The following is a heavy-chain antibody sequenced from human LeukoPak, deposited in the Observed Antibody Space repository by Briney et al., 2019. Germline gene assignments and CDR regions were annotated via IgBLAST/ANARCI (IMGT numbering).Heavy chain of an antibody. CDR2: ISGSGGST. D-gene: IGHD3-10*01. Sequence: GGSLRLSCAASGFTFSSYAMSWVRQAPGKGLEWVSAISGSGGSTYYADSVKGRFTISRDYSKNTLYLQMNSLRAEDTAVYYCAKYGSGSYTHPFDYWGQGTPVTVSS. CDR3: AKYGSGSYTHPFDY. J-gene: IGHJ4*02. CDR1: GFTFSSYA. V-gene: IGHV3-23*01.